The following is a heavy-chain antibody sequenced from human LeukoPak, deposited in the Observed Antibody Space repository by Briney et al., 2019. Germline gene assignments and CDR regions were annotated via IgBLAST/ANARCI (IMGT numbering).Heavy chain of an antibody. D-gene: IGHD6-13*01. Sequence: SETLSLTCAVYGGSFSGYYWSWIRQPPGKGLEWIGEINHSGSTNYNPSLKSRVTISVDTSKNQFSLKLSSVTAADTAVYYCASRLSSIAAAGTPFDYWGQGTLVTVSS. V-gene: IGHV4-34*01. CDR1: GGSFSGYY. CDR2: INHSGST. J-gene: IGHJ4*02. CDR3: ASRLSSIAAAGTPFDY.